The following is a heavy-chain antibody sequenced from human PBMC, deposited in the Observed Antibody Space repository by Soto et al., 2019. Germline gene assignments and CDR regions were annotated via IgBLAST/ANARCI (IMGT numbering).Heavy chain of an antibody. Sequence: GGSLRLSCAASGFTFSSYAMGWVRQGPGKGLEWVAVVSIGGSTHYADSVRGRFTISRDNSKNTLSLQMNSLTAEDTAVYFCAKRRGAGGHFDYWGQGTQVTVSS. CDR1: GFTFSSYA. D-gene: IGHD2-15*01. V-gene: IGHV3-23*01. CDR2: VSIGGST. J-gene: IGHJ4*02. CDR3: AKRRGAGGHFDY.